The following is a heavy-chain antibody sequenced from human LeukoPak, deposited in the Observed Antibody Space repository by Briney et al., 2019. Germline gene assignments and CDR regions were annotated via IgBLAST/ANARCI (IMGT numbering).Heavy chain of an antibody. CDR1: GGSFSGYY. CDR2: INHSGST. Sequence: PSETLSLTCAVYGGSFSGYYWSWIRHPPGKGLEWIGEINHSGSTNYNPPLKRRDTISVDTSKNQFSLKLSSVTAADTAVYYCARGLGRITIFGVVTYFDYWGQGTLVTVSS. V-gene: IGHV4-34*01. J-gene: IGHJ4*02. CDR3: ARGLGRITIFGVVTYFDY. D-gene: IGHD3-3*01.